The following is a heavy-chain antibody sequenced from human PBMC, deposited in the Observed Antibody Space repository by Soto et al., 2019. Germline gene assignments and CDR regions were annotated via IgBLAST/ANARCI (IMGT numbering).Heavy chain of an antibody. Sequence: LRLSCVDSGFTFSSYSMNWVRQAPGKGLEWVSSIGASSSPIFYADSVKGRFTITRDNAKNSLYLQMNSLRAEDTAVYYCVRGGRGYTRDDVFDIWGQGTMVTVSS. V-gene: IGHV3-21*06. D-gene: IGHD2-2*02. J-gene: IGHJ3*02. CDR3: VRGGRGYTRDDVFDI. CDR2: IGASSSPI. CDR1: GFTFSSYS.